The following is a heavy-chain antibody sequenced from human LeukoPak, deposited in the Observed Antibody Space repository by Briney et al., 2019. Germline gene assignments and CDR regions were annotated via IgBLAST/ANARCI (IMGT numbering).Heavy chain of an antibody. V-gene: IGHV4-39*07. CDR2: IYYSGST. CDR1: GGSISSSSYY. Sequence: PSETLSLTCTVSGGSISSSSYYWGWIRQPPGKGLEWIGSIYYSGSTYYNPSLKSRVTISVDTSKNQFSLKLSSVTAADTAVYYCASVRRDCSGGSCYSAVTKTHFDYWGQGTLVTVSS. J-gene: IGHJ4*02. D-gene: IGHD2-15*01. CDR3: ASVRRDCSGGSCYSAVTKTHFDY.